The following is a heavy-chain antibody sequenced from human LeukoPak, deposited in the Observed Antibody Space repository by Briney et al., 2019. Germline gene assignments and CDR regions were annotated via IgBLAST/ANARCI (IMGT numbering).Heavy chain of an antibody. D-gene: IGHD3-22*01. CDR2: INPSGGST. J-gene: IGHJ3*02. Sequence: GASVNVSCKASGYTFTSYYMHWVRQAPGQGLEWMGIINPSGGSTSYAQKFQGRVTMTRDTSTSTVYMELSSLRSEDTAVYYCAREGEYDSSGKSDQMAFDIWGQGTMVTVSS. CDR1: GYTFTSYY. CDR3: AREGEYDSSGKSDQMAFDI. V-gene: IGHV1-46*01.